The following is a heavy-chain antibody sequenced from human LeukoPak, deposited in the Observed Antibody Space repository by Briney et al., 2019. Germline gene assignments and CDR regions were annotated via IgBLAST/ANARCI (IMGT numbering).Heavy chain of an antibody. D-gene: IGHD1-26*01. V-gene: IGHV3-30*02. CDR3: AKDLSGSYSRYYYMDV. J-gene: IGHJ6*03. CDR1: GFTFSSYG. Sequence: PGGSLRLSCAASGFTFSSYGMHWVRQAPGKGLEWVAFIRYDGSNKYYADSVKGRFTISRDNSKNTLYLQMNSLRAEDTAVYYCAKDLSGSYSRYYYMDVWGKGTTVTASS. CDR2: IRYDGSNK.